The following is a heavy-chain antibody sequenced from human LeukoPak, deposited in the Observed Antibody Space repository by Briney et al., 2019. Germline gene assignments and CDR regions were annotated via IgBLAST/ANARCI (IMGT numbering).Heavy chain of an antibody. J-gene: IGHJ5*02. V-gene: IGHV1-3*01. CDR3: ARGSSSWFARNWFDP. CDR2: INAGNGNT. Sequence: ASVKVSCKASGYTFTTYAIHWVRQAPGQRLEWMGWINAGNGNTKYSQKFQARVTITRDTSASTAYMELSSLRSEDTAVYYCARGSSSWFARNWFDPWGQGTLVTVSS. CDR1: GYTFTTYA. D-gene: IGHD6-13*01.